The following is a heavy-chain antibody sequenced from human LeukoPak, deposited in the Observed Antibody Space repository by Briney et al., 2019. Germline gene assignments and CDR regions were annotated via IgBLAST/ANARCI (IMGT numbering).Heavy chain of an antibody. V-gene: IGHV1-18*01. CDR1: GYTFTSYG. Sequence: ASVKVSCKGSGYTFTSYGISWVRQAPGQGLEWMGWISAYNGNTNYAQNLQCRVTMTTDTSTSTAYMELRSLRSDDTAVYYCAREEVEMATIGFDHWGQGTLVTVSS. D-gene: IGHD5-24*01. CDR2: ISAYNGNT. CDR3: AREEVEMATIGFDH. J-gene: IGHJ4*02.